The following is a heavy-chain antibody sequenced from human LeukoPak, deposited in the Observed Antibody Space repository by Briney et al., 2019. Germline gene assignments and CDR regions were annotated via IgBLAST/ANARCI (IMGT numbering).Heavy chain of an antibody. CDR1: GFTFSLYS. Sequence: GGSLRLSCAASGFTFSLYSMNWVRQAPGKGLEWVSFISSSGSTIYYADSVKGRFTISRDTAKNSLYLQMNSLRAEDTAVYYCARGWRGYSYNDFDYWGQGILVTVSS. CDR3: ARGWRGYSYNDFDY. V-gene: IGHV3-48*01. CDR2: ISSSGSTI. J-gene: IGHJ4*02. D-gene: IGHD5-18*01.